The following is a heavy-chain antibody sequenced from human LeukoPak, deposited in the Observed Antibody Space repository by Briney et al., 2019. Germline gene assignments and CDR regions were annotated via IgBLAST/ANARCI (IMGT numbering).Heavy chain of an antibody. J-gene: IGHJ6*03. Sequence: GGSLRLSCAASGFTFSDHPMDWVRQAPGKGLEWVSSISSSSSYIYYADSVKGRFTISRDNAKNSLYLQMNSLRAEDTAVYYCAREGSLRFLEWPPYYYYMDVWGKGTTVTVSS. CDR3: AREGSLRFLEWPPYYYYMDV. D-gene: IGHD3-3*01. CDR1: GFTFSDHP. CDR2: ISSSSSYI. V-gene: IGHV3-21*01.